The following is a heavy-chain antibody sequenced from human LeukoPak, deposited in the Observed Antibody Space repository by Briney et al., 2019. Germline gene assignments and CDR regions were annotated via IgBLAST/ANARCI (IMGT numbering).Heavy chain of an antibody. D-gene: IGHD3-3*01. V-gene: IGHV1-18*01. J-gene: IGHJ4*02. Sequence: ASVKVSCKASGYTFTSYGISWVRQAPGQGLEWMGWISAYNGSTNYAQKLQGRVTMTTDTSTSTAYMELRSLRSDDTAVYYCARDRGYDFWSGYWPQGYWGQGTLVTVSS. CDR2: ISAYNGST. CDR3: ARDRGYDFWSGYWPQGY. CDR1: GYTFTSYG.